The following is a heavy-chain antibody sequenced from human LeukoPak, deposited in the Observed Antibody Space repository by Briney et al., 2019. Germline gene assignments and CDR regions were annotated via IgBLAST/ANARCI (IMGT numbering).Heavy chain of an antibody. V-gene: IGHV4-59*01. D-gene: IGHD1-26*01. J-gene: IGHJ4*02. CDR1: GGSISSYY. CDR2: IYYSGST. CDR3: ARETVGATGFDY. Sequence: SETLSLTCTVSGGSISSYYWSWIRQPPGKGLESIGYIYYSGSTNYNPSLKSRVTISVDTSKNQFSLKLSSVTAADTAVYYCARETVGATGFDYWGQGTLVTVSS.